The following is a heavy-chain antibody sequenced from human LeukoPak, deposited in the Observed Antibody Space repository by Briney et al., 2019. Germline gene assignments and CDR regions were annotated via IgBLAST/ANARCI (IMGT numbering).Heavy chain of an antibody. D-gene: IGHD6-19*01. CDR1: GGSFSGYY. J-gene: IGHJ4*02. V-gene: IGHV4-34*01. CDR2: INHSGST. CDR3: ARVSLAVAGSFDY. Sequence: SETLSLTCAVYGGSFSGYYWSWIRQPPGKGLEWIGEINHSGSTNYNPSLKSRVTISVDTSKNQFSLKLSSVTAADTAVYYCARVSLAVAGSFDYWGQGTLVTVSS.